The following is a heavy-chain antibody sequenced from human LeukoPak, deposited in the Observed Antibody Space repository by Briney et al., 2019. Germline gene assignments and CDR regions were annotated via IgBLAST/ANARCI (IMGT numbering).Heavy chain of an antibody. V-gene: IGHV3-23*01. CDR2: ISGGGDST. D-gene: IGHD6-19*01. Sequence: PGGSLRLSCAASGFTVSSNYMSWVRQAPGKGLEWVSAISGGGDSTYYTDSVKGRFTISRDNSQNTLFLQMSSLRVEDTAVYYCAKEGQTVAGNGYFDYWGQGSLVTVSS. J-gene: IGHJ4*02. CDR3: AKEGQTVAGNGYFDY. CDR1: GFTVSSNY.